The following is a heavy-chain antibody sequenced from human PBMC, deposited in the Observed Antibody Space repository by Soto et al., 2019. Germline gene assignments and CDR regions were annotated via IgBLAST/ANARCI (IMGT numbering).Heavy chain of an antibody. CDR1: GYTFNTYY. D-gene: IGHD2-8*01. Sequence: ASVKVSCKTSGYTFNTYYISWLRQAPGQGLEWIGWISTYNGNTNYVPKFQGRITMTTDTSTSTAYMELRSLRSDDTAIYFCARGDSTDCSNGVCSFFYNHDMDVWGQGTTVTLSS. J-gene: IGHJ6*02. CDR2: ISTYNGNT. V-gene: IGHV1-18*01. CDR3: ARGDSTDCSNGVCSFFYNHDMDV.